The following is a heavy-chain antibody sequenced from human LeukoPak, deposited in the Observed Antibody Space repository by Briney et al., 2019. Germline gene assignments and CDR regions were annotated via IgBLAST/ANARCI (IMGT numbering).Heavy chain of an antibody. Sequence: GGSLRLSCAASGFTFSNYGMHWVRQAPGKGLEWVAVKSYDGRNIYYADSVKGRFTISRDNSMHTVNLQMNSLKTEDTAVYYCTTVQSYYYDSSGYYIIDYWGQGTLVTVSS. V-gene: IGHV3-30*03. CDR1: GFTFSNYG. J-gene: IGHJ4*02. CDR3: TTVQSYYYDSSGYYIIDY. CDR2: KSYDGRNI. D-gene: IGHD3-22*01.